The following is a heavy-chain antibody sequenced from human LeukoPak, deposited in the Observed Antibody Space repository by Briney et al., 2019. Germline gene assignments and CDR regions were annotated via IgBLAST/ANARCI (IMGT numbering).Heavy chain of an antibody. D-gene: IGHD4-17*01. CDR2: ISSSGNYI. V-gene: IGHV3-21*01. CDR3: ARDFGSTTVAPDYFDY. Sequence: AGSLRLSCAASGFTFSSYSLNWVRQAPGKGLEWVSSISSSGNYIYYAESVEGRFTSSRDNAKNSLFMQMNSLRAEDTAVYYCARDFGSTTVAPDYFDYWGQGTLVTVSS. J-gene: IGHJ4*02. CDR1: GFTFSSYS.